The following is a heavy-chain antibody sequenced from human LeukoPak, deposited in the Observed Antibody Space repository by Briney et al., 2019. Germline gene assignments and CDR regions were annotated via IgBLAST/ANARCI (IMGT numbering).Heavy chain of an antibody. CDR2: ISSSSSTI. Sequence: GGSLRLSCAASGFTFSSYSMNWVRQAPGKGLEWVSYISSSSSTIYYADSVKGRFTISRDNAKNSLYLQMNGLRAEDTAVYYCAREGLRGWLQYRAFDFWGQGTPVTVSS. D-gene: IGHD5-24*01. J-gene: IGHJ4*02. CDR3: AREGLRGWLQYRAFDF. V-gene: IGHV3-48*01. CDR1: GFTFSSYS.